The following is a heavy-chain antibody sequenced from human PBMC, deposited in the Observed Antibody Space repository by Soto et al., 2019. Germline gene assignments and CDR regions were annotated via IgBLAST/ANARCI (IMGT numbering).Heavy chain of an antibody. CDR1: GFTFSNYG. D-gene: IGHD3-3*01. CDR2: TSYDGSNK. Sequence: PGGSLRLSCAASGFTFSNYGMHWVRQAPGKGLEWVAVTSYDGSNKYYADSVKGRFTISRDNSKNTVYLQMNSLRTEDTAVYYCAKVLTYYDFWSGYFDYWGQGAVVTGSS. V-gene: IGHV3-30*18. CDR3: AKVLTYYDFWSGYFDY. J-gene: IGHJ4*02.